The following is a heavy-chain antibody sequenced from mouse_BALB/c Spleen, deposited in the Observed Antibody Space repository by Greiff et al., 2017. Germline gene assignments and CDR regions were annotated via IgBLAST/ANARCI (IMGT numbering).Heavy chain of an antibody. CDR2: IDPETGGT. J-gene: IGHJ3*01. D-gene: IGHD4-1*01. CDR1: GYTFTDYE. CDR3: TRKGANWDKFAY. Sequence: QVHVKQSGAELVRPGASVTLSCKASGYTFTDYEMHWVKQTPVHGLEWIGAIDPETGGTAYNQKFKGKATLTADKSSSTAYMELRSLTSEDSAVYYCTRKGANWDKFAYWGQGTLVTVSA. V-gene: IGHV1-15*01.